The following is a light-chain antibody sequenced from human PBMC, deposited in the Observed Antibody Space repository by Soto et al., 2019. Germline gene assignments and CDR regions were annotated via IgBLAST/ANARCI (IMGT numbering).Light chain of an antibody. V-gene: IGKV3D-11*01. CDR3: QQRSNWPWT. J-gene: IGKJ1*01. CDR2: GAS. CDR1: QGVSSY. Sequence: EIVMTQSPATLYVSPGERATLSCRASQGVSSYLAWYQQKPGQAPRLLIYGASSRATGIPDRFSGSGSGTDFTLTISSLEPEDFAVYFCQQRSNWPWTFGQGTKVDIK.